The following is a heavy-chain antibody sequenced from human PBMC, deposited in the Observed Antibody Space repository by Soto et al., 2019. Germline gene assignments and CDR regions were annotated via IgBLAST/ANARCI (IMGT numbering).Heavy chain of an antibody. J-gene: IGHJ4*02. Sequence: PGGSLRLSCAASGFTFSSYGMNWVRQAPGKGLEWVSVLYSGGSTYYADSVKGRSTISRDNSKNTLYLQMNSLRAEDTAVYYCARVGDAYNYYFDSWGQGTLVTVSS. CDR2: LYSGGST. CDR1: GFTFSSYG. CDR3: ARVGDAYNYYFDS. V-gene: IGHV3-66*01. D-gene: IGHD3-3*01.